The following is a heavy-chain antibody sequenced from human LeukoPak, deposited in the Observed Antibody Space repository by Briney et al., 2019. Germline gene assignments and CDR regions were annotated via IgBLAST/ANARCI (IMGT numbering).Heavy chain of an antibody. CDR3: ARARYSSAWFDS. CDR2: PNTGNT. Sequence: PNTGNTGYAQKFQGRVTMTRDTSLTTVCMEINSLKSEDTAVYYCARARYSSAWFDSWGQGTLVTVSS. V-gene: IGHV1-8*01. J-gene: IGHJ5*01. D-gene: IGHD2-15*01.